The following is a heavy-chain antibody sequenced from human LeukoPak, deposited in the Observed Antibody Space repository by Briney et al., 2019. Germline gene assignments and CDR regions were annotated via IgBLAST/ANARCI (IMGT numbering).Heavy chain of an antibody. D-gene: IGHD3-22*01. CDR1: GFTFSSYG. CDR3: AKSHTSGYYYFDY. V-gene: IGHV3-30*18. CDR2: ISNGGTNE. J-gene: IGHJ4*02. Sequence: GGSLRLSCAASGFTFSSYGMHWVRQAPGKGLEWVAVISNGGTNEYYADSVKGRFTISRDNSKNTVYLQMNSLRAEDTAVYYCAKSHTSGYYYFDYWGQGTLVTVSS.